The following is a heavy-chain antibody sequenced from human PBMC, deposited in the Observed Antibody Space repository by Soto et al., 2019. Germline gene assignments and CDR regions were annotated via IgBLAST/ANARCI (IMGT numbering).Heavy chain of an antibody. CDR2: IYPGDSDT. J-gene: IGHJ3*01. Sequence: GESLKISCKFSGYSFNDYWIACVLHMPGKGLEWMGIIYPGDSDTRYSPSFQGQVTMSVDKSISTAYLQWSSLKASDTAMYYCARHGKAAVAFDFWGQGTLVTVSS. V-gene: IGHV5-51*01. CDR3: ARHGKAAVAFDF. CDR1: GYSFNDYW. D-gene: IGHD6-13*01.